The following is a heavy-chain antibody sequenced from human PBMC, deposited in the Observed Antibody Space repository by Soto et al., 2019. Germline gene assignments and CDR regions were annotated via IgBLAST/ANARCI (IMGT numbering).Heavy chain of an antibody. CDR1: GYTFTSYD. J-gene: IGHJ6*02. D-gene: IGHD3-3*01. CDR2: MNPNSGNT. CDR3: ARGFFDFWSGYYKDYYGMVV. Sequence: GASVKVSCRPSGYTFTSYDISWVRQATGQGLEWMGWMNPNSGNTGYAQKFQGRVTMTRNTSISTAYMELSSLRSEDTAVYYCARGFFDFWSGYYKDYYGMVVWCHGTTVTVSS. V-gene: IGHV1-8*01.